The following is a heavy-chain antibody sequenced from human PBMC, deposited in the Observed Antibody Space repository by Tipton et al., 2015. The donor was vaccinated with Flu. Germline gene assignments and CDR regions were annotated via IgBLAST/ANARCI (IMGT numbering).Heavy chain of an antibody. CDR1: GVSIGSRYF. V-gene: IGHV4-39*01. D-gene: IGHD6-19*01. Sequence: TLSLTCSVSGVSIGSRYFWGWIRQPPGKGLEWIASLSYSGSTFYKSSLKSRVTISVDTSKNQFSLKVSSVTAADTAVYYCASHPPPRISVPAPIDNWGQGTLVTVSS. J-gene: IGHJ4*02. CDR3: ASHPPPRISVPAPIDN. CDR2: LSYSGST.